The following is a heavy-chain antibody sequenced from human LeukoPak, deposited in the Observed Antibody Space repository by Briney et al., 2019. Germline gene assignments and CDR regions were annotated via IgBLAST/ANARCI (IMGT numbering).Heavy chain of an antibody. CDR1: GFAFRSYA. V-gene: IGHV3-7*02. CDR3: VKILFYYESSALRVGFDY. Sequence: QTGGSLRLSCAASGFAFRSYAMSWVRQAPGKGLEWVASIKQDGSEKYYVDSVKGRFTISRDNAKNSLDLQMNSLRAEDTAVYYCVKILFYYESSALRVGFDYWGQGTLVTVSS. D-gene: IGHD3-22*01. CDR2: IKQDGSEK. J-gene: IGHJ4*02.